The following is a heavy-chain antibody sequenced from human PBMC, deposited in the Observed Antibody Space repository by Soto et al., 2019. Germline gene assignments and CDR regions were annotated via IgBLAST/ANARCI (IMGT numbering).Heavy chain of an antibody. J-gene: IGHJ5*02. Sequence: PSETLSLTCTVSGGSISSYYWSWIRQPPGKGQEWIGYIYYSGSTNYNPSIKSRVTISVDTSNYQFSLKLSSVTAADTAVYYCARPHGGSSGWDNWFDPWGQGTLVTVSS. D-gene: IGHD6-25*01. V-gene: IGHV4-59*01. CDR2: IYYSGST. CDR3: ARPHGGSSGWDNWFDP. CDR1: GGSISSYY.